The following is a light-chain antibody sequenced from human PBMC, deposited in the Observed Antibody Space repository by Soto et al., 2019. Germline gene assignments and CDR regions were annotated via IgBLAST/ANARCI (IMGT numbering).Light chain of an antibody. CDR2: GAS. CDR1: QSVDSN. V-gene: IGKV3D-15*01. Sequence: EIVMTQSPATLSVSPGDGATLSCRASQSVDSNLAWYQQKPGQTPRLLMYGASTRPTGIPARFSGSGSGTEFTLTIISLEPEDFVVYYCQQRSNWPPVTFGGGTKVEFK. J-gene: IGKJ4*01. CDR3: QQRSNWPPVT.